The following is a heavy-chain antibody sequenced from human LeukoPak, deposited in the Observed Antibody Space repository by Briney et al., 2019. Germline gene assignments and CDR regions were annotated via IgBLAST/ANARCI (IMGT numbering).Heavy chain of an antibody. D-gene: IGHD2-15*01. V-gene: IGHV4-34*01. Sequence: PSETLSLTCAVYGGSFRGYYWSWIRQPPGKGLGWIGDINHSGSTNYNPSLKSRVTISVDTSKNQFSLKLSSVTAADTAVYYCAIGGLVVVAATANWFDPWGQGTLVTVSS. CDR2: INHSGST. J-gene: IGHJ5*02. CDR1: GGSFRGYY. CDR3: AIGGLVVVAATANWFDP.